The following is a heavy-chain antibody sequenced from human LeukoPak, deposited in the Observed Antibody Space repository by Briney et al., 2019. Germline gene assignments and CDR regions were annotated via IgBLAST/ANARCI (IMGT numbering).Heavy chain of an antibody. CDR3: ARRSGIAVAGAFDY. J-gene: IGHJ4*02. CDR2: VSGSGDST. D-gene: IGHD6-19*01. V-gene: IGHV3-23*01. CDR1: GFTFSNYA. Sequence: GGSLRLSCAASGFTFSNYAMRWVRQAPGKGLEWVSGVSGSGDSTYYADSVKGRFTISRDNSKNTLYLQMNSLRAEDTAVYYCARRSGIAVAGAFDYWGQGTLVTVSS.